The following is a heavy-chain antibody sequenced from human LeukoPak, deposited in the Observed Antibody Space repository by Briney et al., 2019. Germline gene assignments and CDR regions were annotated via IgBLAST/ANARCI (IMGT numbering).Heavy chain of an antibody. CDR3: ARHLLPYSSSSYDY. D-gene: IGHD6-6*01. CDR2: ISYSGST. J-gene: IGHJ4*02. V-gene: IGHV4-59*08. CDR1: GGSISSYY. Sequence: SETLSLTCTVSGGSISSYYWSWIRQPPGKGLELIGYISYSGSTNYNPSLKSRVTISVDTSKNQFSLKVCSVTAADTAVYYCARHLLPYSSSSYDYWGQGTLVTVSS.